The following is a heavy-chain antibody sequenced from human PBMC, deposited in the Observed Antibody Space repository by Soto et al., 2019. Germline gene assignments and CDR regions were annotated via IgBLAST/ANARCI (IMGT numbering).Heavy chain of an antibody. CDR2: ISGSGGST. CDR1: GFTFSSYA. V-gene: IGHV3-23*01. Sequence: GGSLRLSCAASGFTFSSYAMSWVRQAPGKGLEWVSAISGSGGSTYYADSVKGRFTISRDNSKNTLYLQMNSLRAEDTAVYYCAKVISSSWYIWGYYFDYWGQGTLVTVSS. CDR3: AKVISSSWYIWGYYFDY. D-gene: IGHD6-13*01. J-gene: IGHJ4*02.